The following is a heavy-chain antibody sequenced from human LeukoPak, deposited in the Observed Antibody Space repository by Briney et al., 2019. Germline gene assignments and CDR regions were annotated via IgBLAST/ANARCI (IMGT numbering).Heavy chain of an antibody. CDR1: GFTFSSYS. CDR2: ISSSSSYI. CDR3: ARDGYGSGSYWYDY. J-gene: IGHJ4*02. V-gene: IGHV3-21*01. D-gene: IGHD3-10*01. Sequence: PGGSLRLSCAASGFTFSSYSMNWVRQAPGKGLEWVSSISSSSSYIYYADSVKGRFTISRDNAKNSLYLQMNSLRAEDTAVYYCARDGYGSGSYWYDYWGQGTLVTVSS.